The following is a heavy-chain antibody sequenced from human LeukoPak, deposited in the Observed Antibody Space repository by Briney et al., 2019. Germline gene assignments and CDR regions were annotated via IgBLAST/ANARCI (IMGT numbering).Heavy chain of an antibody. D-gene: IGHD3-22*01. J-gene: IGHJ4*02. CDR2: ISGSVGST. V-gene: IGHV3-23*01. Sequence: GGSLRLSCAASGFTFSSYAMSWVRQAPGKGLEWVSAISGSVGSTYYADSVKGRFTISRDNSKNTLYLQMNSLRAEDTAVYYCAKDRIVVSYYFDYWGQGTLVTVSS. CDR1: GFTFSSYA. CDR3: AKDRIVVSYYFDY.